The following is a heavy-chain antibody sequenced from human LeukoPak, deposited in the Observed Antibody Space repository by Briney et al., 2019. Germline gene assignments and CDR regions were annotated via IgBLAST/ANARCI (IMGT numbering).Heavy chain of an antibody. D-gene: IGHD2-2*01. CDR2: ISSSGSTI. J-gene: IGHJ5*02. Sequence: PGGSLRLSCAASGFTFSSYEMNWVRQAPGKGLEWVSYISSSGSTIYYADSVKGRFTISRDNAKNSLYLQMNSLRAEDTAVYYCARKWGYCSSTSCYQDWFDHWGQGTLVTVSS. CDR1: GFTFSSYE. CDR3: ARKWGYCSSTSCYQDWFDH. V-gene: IGHV3-48*03.